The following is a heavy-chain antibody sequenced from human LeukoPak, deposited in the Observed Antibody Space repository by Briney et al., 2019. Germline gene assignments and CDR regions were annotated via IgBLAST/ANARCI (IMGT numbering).Heavy chain of an antibody. V-gene: IGHV3-30*18. D-gene: IGHD6-19*01. CDR2: IPYDGSNK. J-gene: IGHJ4*02. Sequence: PGGSLRLSCAASGFTFSNYGMHWVRQAPGKGLEWVAVIPYDGSNKYYADSVKGRFTISRDNSKNALYLQMNSLRAEDTAVYYCAKDRLRYSSGWYYFDYWGQGTLVTVSS. CDR3: AKDRLRYSSGWYYFDY. CDR1: GFTFSNYG.